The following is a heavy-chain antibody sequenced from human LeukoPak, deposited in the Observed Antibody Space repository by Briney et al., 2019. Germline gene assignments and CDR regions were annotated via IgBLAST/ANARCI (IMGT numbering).Heavy chain of an antibody. Sequence: PGGSLRLSCAASGFTFSTNAMGWARQAPGKGLERVSAISGSGGTTYYADSVKGRFAISRDNSKSTLYLLMNSLRAEDTAVYYCVAYDPLDFWGQGTLVTVSS. CDR1: GFTFSTNA. V-gene: IGHV3-23*01. CDR2: ISGSGGTT. D-gene: IGHD3-16*01. J-gene: IGHJ4*02. CDR3: VAYDPLDF.